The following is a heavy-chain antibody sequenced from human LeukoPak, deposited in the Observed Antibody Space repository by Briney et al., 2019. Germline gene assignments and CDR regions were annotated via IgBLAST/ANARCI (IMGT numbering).Heavy chain of an antibody. Sequence: GGSLRLSCAASGFTLSSNYMTWVRQAPGKGLEWVSVIYSGGNTYYADSVKGRFTISRDKSKNTLYLQMNSLRAADTAVYYCSSGGSYLDDAFDIWGQGTMVTVSS. J-gene: IGHJ3*02. CDR3: SSGGSYLDDAFDI. V-gene: IGHV3-66*02. CDR2: IYSGGNT. CDR1: GFTLSSNY. D-gene: IGHD1-26*01.